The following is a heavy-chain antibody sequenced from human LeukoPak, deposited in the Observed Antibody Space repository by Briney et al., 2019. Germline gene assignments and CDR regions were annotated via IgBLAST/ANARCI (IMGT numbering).Heavy chain of an antibody. J-gene: IGHJ4*02. Sequence: GGSLRLSCAASGFTFSSYAMHWVRQAPGKGLEWVAVISYDGSNKYYADSVKGRFTISRDISKNTLYLQMSSLRAEDTAVYYCARELDYGDYVRAFDYWGQGTLVTVSS. CDR1: GFTFSSYA. D-gene: IGHD4-17*01. CDR3: ARELDYGDYVRAFDY. CDR2: ISYDGSNK. V-gene: IGHV3-30-3*01.